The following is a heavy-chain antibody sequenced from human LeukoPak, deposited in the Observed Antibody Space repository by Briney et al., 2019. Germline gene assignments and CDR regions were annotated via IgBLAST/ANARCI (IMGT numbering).Heavy chain of an antibody. Sequence: PGGSLRLSCAASGYTFSSYGMHWVRQAPGKGLEWVAVIWDDGSNKYYADSVKGRFTISRDNSKNTLYLQMNSLRAEDTAVYYCARDDVAVTRALDFWGQGTLDTVAP. CDR2: IWDDGSNK. V-gene: IGHV3-33*01. CDR3: ARDDVAVTRALDF. CDR1: GYTFSSYG. D-gene: IGHD2-21*02. J-gene: IGHJ4*02.